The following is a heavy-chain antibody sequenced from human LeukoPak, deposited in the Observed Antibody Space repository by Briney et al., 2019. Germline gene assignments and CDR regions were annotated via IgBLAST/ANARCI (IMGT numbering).Heavy chain of an antibody. CDR3: ARVKGSGYRNSIDY. Sequence: GRSLRLSCAASGFTFSSYSMNWVRQAPGKGLEWVSSISSSSSYIYYADSVKGRFTISRDNAKNSLYLQMNSLRAEDTALYYCARVKGSGYRNSIDYWGQGTLVTVSS. V-gene: IGHV3-21*04. CDR2: ISSSSSYI. CDR1: GFTFSSYS. J-gene: IGHJ4*02. D-gene: IGHD3-3*01.